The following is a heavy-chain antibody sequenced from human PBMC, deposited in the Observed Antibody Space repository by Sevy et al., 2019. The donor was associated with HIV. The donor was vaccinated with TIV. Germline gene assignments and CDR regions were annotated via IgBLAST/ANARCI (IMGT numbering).Heavy chain of an antibody. CDR2: IYYSGST. CDR3: ARRTHSYGIYFDY. J-gene: IGHJ4*02. V-gene: IGHV4-31*03. Sequence: SETLSLTCTVSGGSISSGGYYWSWIRQHPGKGLEWIGYIYYSGSTYYNPSLKSRVSILVDTSKNQFSLKLSSVTAADTAVYYCARRTHSYGIYFDYWAREPWSPSPQ. CDR1: GGSISSGGYY. D-gene: IGHD5-18*01.